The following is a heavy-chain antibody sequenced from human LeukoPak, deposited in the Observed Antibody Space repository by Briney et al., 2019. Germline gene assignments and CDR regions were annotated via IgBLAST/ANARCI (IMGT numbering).Heavy chain of an antibody. V-gene: IGHV3-21*01. Sequence: GGSLRLSCAASGCTFSSYGMHWVRQAPGKGLEWVSSISSSSAYIYYADSVKGRFTISRDNAKNSLYLQMNSLRAEDTAVYYCAKDRTNYGFTPTYYFDYWGQGTLVTVSS. CDR1: GCTFSSYG. CDR3: AKDRTNYGFTPTYYFDY. D-gene: IGHD4-17*01. CDR2: ISSSSAYI. J-gene: IGHJ4*02.